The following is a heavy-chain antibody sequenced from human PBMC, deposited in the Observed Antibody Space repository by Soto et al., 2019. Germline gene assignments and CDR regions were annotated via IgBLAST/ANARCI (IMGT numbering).Heavy chain of an antibody. Sequence: GGSLRLSCAASGFTFSSYAMHWVRQAPGKGLEWVAVISYDGSNKYYADSVKGRFTISRDNSKNTLYLQMNSLRAEDTAVYYCARAGVLYGMDVWGQGTTVTSP. CDR1: GFTFSSYA. D-gene: IGHD2-8*01. CDR2: ISYDGSNK. CDR3: ARAGVLYGMDV. J-gene: IGHJ6*02. V-gene: IGHV3-30-3*01.